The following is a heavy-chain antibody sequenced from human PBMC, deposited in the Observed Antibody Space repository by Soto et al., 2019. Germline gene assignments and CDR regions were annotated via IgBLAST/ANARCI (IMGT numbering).Heavy chain of an antibody. Sequence: QVQLQESGPGLVKPSETLSLTCTVSGGSISSYYWSWIRQPPGKGLEWIGYIYYSGSTNYNPSLKRRVTISVDTSTNQFSLKLSSVTAADTAVYYCARGDPLLWFGEKVYYGMDVWGQGTTVTVSS. CDR3: ARGDPLLWFGEKVYYGMDV. J-gene: IGHJ6*02. CDR1: GGSISSYY. CDR2: IYYSGST. D-gene: IGHD3-10*01. V-gene: IGHV4-59*01.